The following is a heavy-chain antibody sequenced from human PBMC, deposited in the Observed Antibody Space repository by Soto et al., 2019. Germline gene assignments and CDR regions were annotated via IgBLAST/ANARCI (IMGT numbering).Heavy chain of an antibody. CDR2: IWYDGSNK. J-gene: IGHJ4*02. Sequence: GGSLRLSCAASGFTFSSYGMNWVRQAPGKGLEWVAVIWYDGSNKDYADSVKGRLTISRDNSKNTLYLQMNSLRAEDTAVYYCAKSFGGYSSSWFDYWGQGTLVTVSS. D-gene: IGHD6-13*01. CDR1: GFTFSSYG. CDR3: AKSFGGYSSSWFDY. V-gene: IGHV3-33*06.